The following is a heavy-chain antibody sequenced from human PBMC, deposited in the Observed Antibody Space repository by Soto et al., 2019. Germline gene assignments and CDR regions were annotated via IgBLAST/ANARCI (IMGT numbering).Heavy chain of an antibody. V-gene: IGHV1-2*04. CDR3: ARRPYYYDSSGYSPPDY. D-gene: IGHD3-22*01. Sequence: ASVKVSCKASGYTFTGYYMHWVRQAPGQGLEWMGWINPNSGGTNYAQKFQGWVTMTRDTSTSTAYMELSRLRSEDTAVYYCARRPYYYDSSGYSPPDYWGQGTLVTVSS. CDR1: GYTFTGYY. J-gene: IGHJ4*02. CDR2: INPNSGGT.